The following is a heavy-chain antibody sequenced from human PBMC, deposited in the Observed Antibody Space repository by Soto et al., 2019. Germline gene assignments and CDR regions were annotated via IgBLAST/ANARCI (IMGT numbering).Heavy chain of an antibody. D-gene: IGHD6-19*01. V-gene: IGHV3-66*01. CDR3: ANQGAGRSQFYFYFMDV. CDR1: GINVSANY. CDR2: VYRGGSG. J-gene: IGHJ6*04. Sequence: EVQLVESGGGLVQPGGSLRLSCAASGINVSANYMSWVRQAPGKGLECVSDVYRGGSGYYAYSLKGRFTISRDNSKNTTYLQMTKLRAEDMGVYYCANQGAGRSQFYFYFMDVWGKGTRVTVSS.